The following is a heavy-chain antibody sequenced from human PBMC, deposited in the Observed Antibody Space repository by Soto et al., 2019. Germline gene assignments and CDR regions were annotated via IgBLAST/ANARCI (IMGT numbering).Heavy chain of an antibody. CDR1: GYTFTSYG. Sequence: QVQLVQSGAEVKKPGASVKVSCKASGYTFTSYGISWVRQAPGQGLEWGGWISAYNFNTNYAQKLQGRVTMTTATSMSPAYMELRSLRSDDTAVYYCARDAAAGLNDYWGQGTLVTVSS. V-gene: IGHV1-18*01. CDR3: ARDAAAGLNDY. D-gene: IGHD6-13*01. J-gene: IGHJ4*02. CDR2: ISAYNFNT.